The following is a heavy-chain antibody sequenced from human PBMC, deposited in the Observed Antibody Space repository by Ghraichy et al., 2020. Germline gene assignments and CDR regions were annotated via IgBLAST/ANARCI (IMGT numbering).Heavy chain of an antibody. CDR3: ARELAGGSPDY. Sequence: GESLNISCAASGFTFSSYYMHWVRQAPGKGLEWVTLISDHHGTDKFYADSVRGRFTISRDNSKNTLYLEMNSLRAEDTAVYYCARELAGGSPDYWGQGTLVTGFS. CDR2: ISDHHGTDK. D-gene: IGHD1-26*01. V-gene: IGHV3-30-3*01. J-gene: IGHJ4*02. CDR1: GFTFSSYY.